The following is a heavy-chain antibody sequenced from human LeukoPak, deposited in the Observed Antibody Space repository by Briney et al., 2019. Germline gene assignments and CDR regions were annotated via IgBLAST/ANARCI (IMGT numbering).Heavy chain of an antibody. CDR2: ISAYNGNT. D-gene: IGHD2-8*01. Sequence: GASVKVSCKASGYTFTSYGISWVRQAPGQGLEWVGWISAYNGNTNYAQKLQGRVTMTTDTSTSTAYMELRSLRSDDTAVYYCARDDCTNGVCYTSLDYWGQGTLVTVSS. CDR3: ARDDCTNGVCYTSLDY. CDR1: GYTFTSYG. J-gene: IGHJ4*02. V-gene: IGHV1-18*01.